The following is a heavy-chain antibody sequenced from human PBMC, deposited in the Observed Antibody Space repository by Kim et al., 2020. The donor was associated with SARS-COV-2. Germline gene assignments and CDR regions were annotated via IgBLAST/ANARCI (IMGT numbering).Heavy chain of an antibody. V-gene: IGHV4-59*01. J-gene: IGHJ6*02. D-gene: IGHD1-20*01. CDR3: ARERITGTSFPNHYYYAMDV. CDR1: GGSINNYY. Sequence: SETLSPTCTVSGGSINNYYWSWIRQPPGKGLEWTGYIYYSGSTNYNPSLKSRVTISVDTSKNQFSLKLSSVTAADTAVYYCARERITGTSFPNHYYYAMDVWGQGTTVTVSS. CDR2: IYYSGST.